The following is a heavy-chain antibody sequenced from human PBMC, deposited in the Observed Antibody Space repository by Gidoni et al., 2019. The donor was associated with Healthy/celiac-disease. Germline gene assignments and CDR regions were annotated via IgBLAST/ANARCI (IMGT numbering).Heavy chain of an antibody. V-gene: IGHV4-34*01. J-gene: IGHJ5*02. CDR2: INHSGST. CDR1: GGSFRGYY. D-gene: IGHD2-15*01. CDR3: ARKRAVVVVVAATRPYNWFDP. Sequence: QVQLQQWGAGLLKPSETLSLPCAVYGGSFRGYYWSWIRQPPGKGPEWIGEINHSGSTNYNPSLKSRVTISVDTSKNQFSLKLSSVTAADTAVYYCARKRAVVVVVAATRPYNWFDPWGQGTLVTVSS.